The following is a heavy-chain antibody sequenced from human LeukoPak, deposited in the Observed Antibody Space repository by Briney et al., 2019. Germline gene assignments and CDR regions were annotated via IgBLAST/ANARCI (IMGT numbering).Heavy chain of an antibody. Sequence: SETLSLTCTVSGCSICNYYWSWIRQPAGKGLEWIGRIYTSGSTNYNPSLKSRVTMSIDTSKNQFSLKLSSVTAADTAVYYCARNYYDSSGYKYAFDYWGQGTLVTVSS. CDR3: ARNYYDSSGYKYAFDY. V-gene: IGHV4-4*07. J-gene: IGHJ4*02. CDR2: IYTSGST. D-gene: IGHD3-22*01. CDR1: GCSICNYY.